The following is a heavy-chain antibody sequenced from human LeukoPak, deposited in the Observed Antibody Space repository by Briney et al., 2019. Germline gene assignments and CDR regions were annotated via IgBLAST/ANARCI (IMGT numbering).Heavy chain of an antibody. CDR2: ISSSSSYI. D-gene: IGHD6-13*01. CDR1: GFTFSSYS. V-gene: IGHV3-21*01. J-gene: IGHJ4*02. CDR3: ARVAGSVRPYFDY. Sequence: GGSLRLSCAASGFTFSSYSMNWVRQAPGKGLEWVSSISSSSSYIYYADSVKGRFTISRDNAKNSLYLQMNSLRAEDTAGYYWARVAGSVRPYFDYWGQGTLVPVPS.